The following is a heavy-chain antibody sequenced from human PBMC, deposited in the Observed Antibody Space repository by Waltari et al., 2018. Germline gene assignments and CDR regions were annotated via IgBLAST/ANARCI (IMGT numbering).Heavy chain of an antibody. Sequence: HVQLEQSGAEVKKPGSSVKVSCKASGGTFSTYTVTWLRQAPGQGLEWMGSIIPFLAISKYAQSLQARLTITVDQSTNTGYMELNNLRPEDTGVYYCARSGEMKGTVDYWGQGTLVTVSS. D-gene: IGHD1-1*01. J-gene: IGHJ4*02. V-gene: IGHV1-69*02. CDR1: GGTFSTYT. CDR2: IIPFLAIS. CDR3: ARSGEMKGTVDY.